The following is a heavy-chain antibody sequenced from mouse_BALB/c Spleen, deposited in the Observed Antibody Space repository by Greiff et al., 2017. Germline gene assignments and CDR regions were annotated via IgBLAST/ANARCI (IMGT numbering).Heavy chain of an antibody. CDR3: ARYDYDVYAMDY. CDR1: GYTFTSYW. V-gene: IGHV1S81*02. D-gene: IGHD2-4*01. CDR2: INPSNGRT. Sequence: VQLQQPGAELVKPGASVKLSCKASGYTFTSYWMHWVKQRPGQGLEWIGEINPSNGRTNYNEKFKSKATLTVDKSSSTAYMQLSSLTSEDSAVYYCARYDYDVYAMDYGGQGTSVTVS. J-gene: IGHJ4*01.